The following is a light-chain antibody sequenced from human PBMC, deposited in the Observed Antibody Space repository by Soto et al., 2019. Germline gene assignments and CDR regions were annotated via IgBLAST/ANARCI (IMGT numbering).Light chain of an antibody. CDR1: SSDVGYYDY. V-gene: IGLV2-14*01. J-gene: IGLJ1*01. CDR2: EVS. CDR3: SSYTTSSTLI. Sequence: QSALTQPASVSGSPGQSITISCTGTSSDVGYYDYVSWYRQHPGKAPKLMIYEVSNRPSGVSNRFSGSKSGNTASLTISGLQAEDEADYYCSSYTTSSTLIFGTGTKLTVL.